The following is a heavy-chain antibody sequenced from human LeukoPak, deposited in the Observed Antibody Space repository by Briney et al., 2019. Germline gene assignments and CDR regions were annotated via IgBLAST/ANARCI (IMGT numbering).Heavy chain of an antibody. D-gene: IGHD3-9*01. CDR2: ISGRGGST. V-gene: IGHV3-23*01. CDR3: AKETALRYFDWLFPFVFDY. Sequence: GGSLRLSCAASGFTFSSYALSWVRRAPAKGLEWGSAISGRGGSTHYADAVKRRFTISRDNSENTLYLQMHTLRAQDTAVYHCAKETALRYFDWLFPFVFDYWGQGTLVTVSS. J-gene: IGHJ4*02. CDR1: GFTFSSYA.